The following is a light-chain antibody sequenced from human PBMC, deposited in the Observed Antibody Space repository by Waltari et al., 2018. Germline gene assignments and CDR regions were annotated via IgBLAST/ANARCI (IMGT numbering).Light chain of an antibody. V-gene: IGLV3-21*03. CDR3: QVWDSSSDHVV. CDR2: DDS. J-gene: IGLJ2*01. CDR1: NIGSKS. Sequence: SYVLTPPPSVSVAPGKTARITCGGNNIGSKSVHWYQQKPGQAPVLVVYDDSDRPSGIPELFSGSNSGNPATLTISRVDAGDEADYYCQVWDSSSDHVVFGGGTKLTVL.